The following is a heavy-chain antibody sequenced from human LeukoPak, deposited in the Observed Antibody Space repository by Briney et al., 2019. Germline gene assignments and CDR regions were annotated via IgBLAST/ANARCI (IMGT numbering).Heavy chain of an antibody. D-gene: IGHD1-26*01. J-gene: IGHJ4*02. Sequence: SETLSLTCTVSGGSINSGSYYWSWIRQPAGKGLEWIGRIYTGGNTNYNPSLKSRVTISVDTSKNQFSLKLSSLTAADTAVYYCVSGSLFDYWGQGTPVTVSS. CDR1: GGSINSGSYY. CDR2: IYTGGNT. CDR3: VSGSLFDY. V-gene: IGHV4-61*02.